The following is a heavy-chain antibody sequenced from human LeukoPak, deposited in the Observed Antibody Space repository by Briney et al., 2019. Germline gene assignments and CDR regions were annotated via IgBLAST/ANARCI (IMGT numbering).Heavy chain of an antibody. D-gene: IGHD1-1*01. CDR1: GFTFSSYA. J-gene: IGHJ6*02. CDR3: ARGSRSVPYYYGMDV. Sequence: GGSLRLSCAASGFTFSSYAMHWVRQAPGKGLEWVAVISCDGSNKYYADSVKGGFTISRDNSKNTLYLQMNSLRAEDTAVYYCARGSRSVPYYYGMDVWGQGTTVTVSS. V-gene: IGHV3-30*14. CDR2: ISCDGSNK.